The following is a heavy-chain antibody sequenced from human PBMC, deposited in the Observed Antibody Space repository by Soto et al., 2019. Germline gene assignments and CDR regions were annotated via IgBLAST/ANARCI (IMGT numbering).Heavy chain of an antibody. J-gene: IGHJ6*02. Sequence: GGSLRLSCAAAGFTFSSYAMHWVRKAPGKGLEWVAVISYDGSNKYYADSVKGRFTISRDNSKNTLYLQMNSLRAEDTAVYYCARSFSGSYYYYGMDVWGQGTTVTVSS. D-gene: IGHD1-26*01. CDR3: ARSFSGSYYYYGMDV. V-gene: IGHV3-30-3*01. CDR2: ISYDGSNK. CDR1: GFTFSSYA.